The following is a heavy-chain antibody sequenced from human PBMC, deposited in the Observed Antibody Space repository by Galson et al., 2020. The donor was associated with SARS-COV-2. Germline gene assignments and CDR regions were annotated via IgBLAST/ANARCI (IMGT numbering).Heavy chain of an antibody. CDR2: INPNTGGT. J-gene: IGHJ4*02. CDR3: ARDLGPGLELFLDS. Sequence: ASVKVSCKASGYTFTDYYIHWVRRAPGQGLECMGWINPNTGGTDYPLKFQGRVTMTRHTSISTVYMELSRMRSDDTAIYYCARDLGPGLELFLDSWGQGTLVTVSS. CDR1: GYTFTDYY. D-gene: IGHD1-1*01. V-gene: IGHV1-2*02.